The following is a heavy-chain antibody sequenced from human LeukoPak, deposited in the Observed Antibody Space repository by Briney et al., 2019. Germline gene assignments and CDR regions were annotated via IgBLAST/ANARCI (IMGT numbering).Heavy chain of an antibody. CDR1: GYTFTSYG. CDR3: ARDSHGMVRGVMVY. Sequence: ASVKVSCKASGYTFTSYGISWVQQAPGQGLEWMGWISAYNGNTNYAQKLQGRVTMTTDTSTSTAYMELRSLRSDDTAVYYCARDSHGMVRGVMVYWGQGTLVTVSS. D-gene: IGHD3-10*01. CDR2: ISAYNGNT. V-gene: IGHV1-18*01. J-gene: IGHJ4*02.